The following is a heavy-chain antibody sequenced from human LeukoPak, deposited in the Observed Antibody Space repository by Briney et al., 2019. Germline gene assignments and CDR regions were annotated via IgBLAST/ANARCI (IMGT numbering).Heavy chain of an antibody. V-gene: IGHV4-38-2*02. J-gene: IGHJ3*02. CDR3: ARMPAADSSGYYLADAFDI. CDR1: GYSVSTGYY. Sequence: PSETLSLTCTVSGYSVSTGYYWDWIRQPPGKGLEWIGTFYHGGSTYYNPSLKSRVTISVDTSKNQFSLNLTSVTAADTAVYYCARMPAADSSGYYLADAFDIWGQGTMVTVSS. D-gene: IGHD3-22*01. CDR2: FYHGGST.